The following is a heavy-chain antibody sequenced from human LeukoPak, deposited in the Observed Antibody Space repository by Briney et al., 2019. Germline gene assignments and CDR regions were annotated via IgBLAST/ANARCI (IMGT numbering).Heavy chain of an antibody. CDR1: GYTFTVYY. D-gene: IGHD3-10*01. CDR2: INPNSGGT. J-gene: IGHJ4*02. CDR3: ARDHEYYYGSGSYYPGGCDY. Sequence: ASVKVSCKASGYTFTVYYMHCVRQAPGQGLEWMGWINPNSGGTNYAQKFQGRVTMTRDTSTSTVYMELSSLRSEDTAVYYCARDHEYYYGSGSYYPGGCDYWGQGTLVTVSS. V-gene: IGHV1-2*02.